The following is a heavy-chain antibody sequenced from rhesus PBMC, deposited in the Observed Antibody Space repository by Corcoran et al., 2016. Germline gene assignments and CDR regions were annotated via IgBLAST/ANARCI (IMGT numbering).Heavy chain of an antibody. D-gene: IGHD2-33*01. V-gene: IGHV4-65*01. CDR1: GGSVSSSNW. J-gene: IGHJ4*01. CDR3: AREAPANY. Sequence: QVQLQESGPGLVKPSETLSLTCAVSGGSVSSSNWWSWIRQPPGKGLEWIGYIIGSSGSTYYNPALKSRVTISTVPSKNQFSLKLSSVTAADTAVYYCAREAPANYWGQGVLVTVSS. CDR2: IIGSSGST.